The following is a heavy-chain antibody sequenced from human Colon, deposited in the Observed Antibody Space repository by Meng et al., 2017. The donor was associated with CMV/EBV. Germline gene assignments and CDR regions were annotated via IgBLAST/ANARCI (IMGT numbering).Heavy chain of an antibody. Sequence: GSLRLSCAASGFTFASHTMTWVRQAPGKGLEWVSSIASHRSQIYYADSVKGRFTISRDDAQNSLYLQMNSLRAEDSAVYYCARVEGSVTSPLDYWGQGTLVTVSS. V-gene: IGHV3-21*01. CDR2: IASHRSQI. J-gene: IGHJ4*02. CDR1: GFTFASHT. CDR3: ARVEGSVTSPLDY. D-gene: IGHD4-17*01.